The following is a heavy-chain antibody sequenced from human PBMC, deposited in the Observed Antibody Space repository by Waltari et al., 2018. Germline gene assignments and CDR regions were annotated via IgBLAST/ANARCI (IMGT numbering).Heavy chain of an antibody. CDR2: IKQDGSEK. CDR1: GFTFSNCW. V-gene: IGHV3-7*01. Sequence: EVQLVESGRGLVQPGGSLRLSCAASGFTFSNCWISWVRQAPGKGLEWVANIKQDGSEKYYVDSVKGRFTISRDNAKNSLYLQMNSLRAEDTAVYYCARENLGGSGWYEDYWGQGTLVTVSS. CDR3: ARENLGGSGWYEDY. J-gene: IGHJ4*02. D-gene: IGHD6-19*01.